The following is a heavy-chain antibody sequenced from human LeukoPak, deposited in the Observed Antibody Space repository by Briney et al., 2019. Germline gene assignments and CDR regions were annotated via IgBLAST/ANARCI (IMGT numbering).Heavy chain of an antibody. CDR1: GFTFSSYS. CDR3: AELGITMIGGV. V-gene: IGHV3-48*01. J-gene: IGHJ6*04. D-gene: IGHD3-10*02. Sequence: RSGGSLRLSCAASGFTFSSYSMNWVRQAPGKGLEWVSYISSSTIYYADSVKGRFTISRDNAKNSLYLQMNSLRVEDTAVYYCAELGITMIGGVWGKGTTVTISS. CDR2: ISSSTI.